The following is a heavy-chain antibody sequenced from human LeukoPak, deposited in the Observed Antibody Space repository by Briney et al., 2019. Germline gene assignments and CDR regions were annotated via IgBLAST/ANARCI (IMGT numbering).Heavy chain of an antibody. J-gene: IGHJ3*02. CDR3: ARLDLGYCSSTCCLSMLFDI. V-gene: IGHV3-21*01. CDR2: ISSSSSYI. D-gene: IGHD2-2*01. Sequence: PGGSLRLSCAASGFTFSSYSMNWVRQAPGRGLEWVSSISSSSSYIYYADSVKGRFTISRDNAKNSLYLQMNSLRAEDTAVYYCARLDLGYCSSTCCLSMLFDIWGQGTMVTVSS. CDR1: GFTFSSYS.